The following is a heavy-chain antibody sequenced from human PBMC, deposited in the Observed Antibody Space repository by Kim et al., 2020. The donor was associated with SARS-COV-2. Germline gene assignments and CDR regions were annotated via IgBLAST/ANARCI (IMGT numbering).Heavy chain of an antibody. D-gene: IGHD6-13*01. CDR2: INHIGST. CDR3: NGIAAAAPGGYYYYGMDV. CDR1: GWSFSGYY. J-gene: IGHJ6*01. V-gene: IGHV4-34*01. Sequence: ETLSLTCAVYGWSFSGYYWSWIRQPPGKGLEWIGEINHIGSTNYNPSLKSRVTISVDTSKNQFSLKLSSVTAADTAVYYCNGIAAAAPGGYYYYGMDVWGQGTTVTVSS.